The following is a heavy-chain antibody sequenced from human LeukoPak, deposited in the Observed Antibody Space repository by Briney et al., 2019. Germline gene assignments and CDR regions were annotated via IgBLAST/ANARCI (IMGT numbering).Heavy chain of an antibody. J-gene: IGHJ4*02. Sequence: GGSLRLSCAASGFTFSNAWMSWVRQAPGKGLEWVGRIKSKTYGGTTDYAAPVKGRFTISRDDSKNTLYLQMNGLKTEDTAVYYCTTAYCTNGVCYHFDYWGQGTLVTVSS. D-gene: IGHD2-8*01. CDR2: IKSKTYGGTT. CDR1: GFTFSNAW. CDR3: TTAYCTNGVCYHFDY. V-gene: IGHV3-15*01.